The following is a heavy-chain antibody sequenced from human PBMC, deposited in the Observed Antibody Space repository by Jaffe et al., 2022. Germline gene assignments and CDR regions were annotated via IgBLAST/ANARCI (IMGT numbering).Heavy chain of an antibody. CDR3: ARDSHYGDYLSGLFDI. V-gene: IGHV3-7*01. CDR1: GFTFSSYW. D-gene: IGHD4-17*01. Sequence: EVQLVESGGGLVQPGGSLRLSCAASGFTFSSYWMSWVRQAPGKGLEWVANIKQDGSEKYYVDSVKGRFTISRDNAKNSLYLQMNSLRAEDTAVYYCARDSHYGDYLSGLFDIWGQGTMVTVSS. CDR2: IKQDGSEK. J-gene: IGHJ3*02.